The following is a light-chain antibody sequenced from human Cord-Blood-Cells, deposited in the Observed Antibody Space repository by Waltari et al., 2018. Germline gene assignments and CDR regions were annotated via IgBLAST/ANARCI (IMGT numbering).Light chain of an antibody. V-gene: IGLV1-44*01. CDR1: SSNIGSNT. CDR3: AAWDDSLNGPV. Sequence: QSVLTQPPSASGTPGQRVTISCSGSSSNIGSNTVNWYQQLPGTAPKLRFYSNNQPPSGVPYRFSGSKSGTSASLAISGLQSEDEADYYCAAWDDSLNGPVFGGGTKLTVL. CDR2: SNN. J-gene: IGLJ3*02.